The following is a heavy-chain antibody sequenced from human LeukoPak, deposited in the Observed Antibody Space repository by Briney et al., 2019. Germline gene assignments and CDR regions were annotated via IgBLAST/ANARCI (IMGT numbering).Heavy chain of an antibody. CDR2: MYHSGNS. CDR1: GYSVSGAYY. CDR3: ARFATGGLYYFDY. D-gene: IGHD6-19*01. J-gene: IGHJ4*02. V-gene: IGHV4-38-2*01. Sequence: SETLSLTCSVSGYSVSGAYYWGWIRQPPGKGLECIGTMYHSGNSYYNPSLQSRVTISVDTSKNQFSLKLISVTAADTAVYYCARFATGGLYYFDYWGQGTLVIVSS.